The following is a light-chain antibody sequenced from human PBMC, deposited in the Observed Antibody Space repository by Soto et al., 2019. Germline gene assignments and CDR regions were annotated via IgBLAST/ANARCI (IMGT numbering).Light chain of an antibody. CDR2: GAT. Sequence: DIALTQSPGTLSLSPGDRAILSCRASQSVNSGSLAWYQQRPGQAPRLLIYGATIRATGNPDKFSGSGSGTDFTLTISRLEPEDFAVYYCQQYGSSVRTFGQGTKVEIK. CDR1: QSVNSGS. J-gene: IGKJ1*01. CDR3: QQYGSSVRT. V-gene: IGKV3-20*01.